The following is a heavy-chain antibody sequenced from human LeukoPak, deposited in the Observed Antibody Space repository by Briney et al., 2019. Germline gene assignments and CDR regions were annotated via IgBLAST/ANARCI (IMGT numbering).Heavy chain of an antibody. V-gene: IGHV4-59*11. J-gene: IGHJ4*02. CDR1: GGSISSHY. CDR3: ARGEIRDGYNPPYFDY. CDR2: IYYSGST. D-gene: IGHD5-24*01. Sequence: RASETLSLTCTVSGGSISSHYWSWIRQPPGKGLEWIGYIYYSGSTNYTPSLKSRVTISVDTSKNQFSLKLSSVTAADTAVYYCARGEIRDGYNPPYFDYWGQGTLVTVSS.